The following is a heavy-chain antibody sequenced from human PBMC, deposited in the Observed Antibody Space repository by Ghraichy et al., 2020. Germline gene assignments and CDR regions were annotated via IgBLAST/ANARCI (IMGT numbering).Heavy chain of an antibody. V-gene: IGHV3-23*01. CDR3: VKTRKNGYNSVNN. CDR1: GFTFTNYA. D-gene: IGHD5-24*01. Sequence: GGSLRLSCAASGFTFTNYAMSWVRQAPGKGLEWVSSISGSGIGTYYADSVKGRFTISRDNSKNTVSLQMNSLKAEDTAVYYCVKTRKNGYNSVNNWGQGTLVTVSS. CDR2: ISGSGIGT. J-gene: IGHJ4*02.